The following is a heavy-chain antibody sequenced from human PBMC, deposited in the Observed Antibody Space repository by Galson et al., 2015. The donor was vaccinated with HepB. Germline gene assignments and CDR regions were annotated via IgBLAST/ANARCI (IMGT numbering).Heavy chain of an antibody. CDR2: IWYDGSNK. V-gene: IGHV3-33*08. CDR1: GFTFSSYG. D-gene: IGHD2-2*01. Sequence: SLRLSCAASGFTFSSYGMHWVRQAPGKGLEWVAVIWYDGSNKYYADSVKGRFTISRDNSKNTLYLQMNSLRAEDTAVYYCALTGVPAAPYYFDYWGQGTLVTVSS. J-gene: IGHJ4*02. CDR3: ALTGVPAAPYYFDY.